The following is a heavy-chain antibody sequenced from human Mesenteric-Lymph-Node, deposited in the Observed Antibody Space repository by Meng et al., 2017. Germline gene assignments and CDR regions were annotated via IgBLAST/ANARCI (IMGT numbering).Heavy chain of an antibody. D-gene: IGHD2-15*01. CDR2: IYYSGST. CDR1: GGSISSGDYY. V-gene: IGHV4-30-4*01. Sequence: QVAMQVPGPGLVQPSQTLSLPCTVSGGSISSGDYYWSWIRQPPGKGLEWIGYIYYSGSTHYNPSLKSRVTISVDTSKNQFSLKVSSVTAADTAVYYCARQATGYCSGGSCYSGSIFDYWGQGTLVTVSS. J-gene: IGHJ4*02. CDR3: ARQATGYCSGGSCYSGSIFDY.